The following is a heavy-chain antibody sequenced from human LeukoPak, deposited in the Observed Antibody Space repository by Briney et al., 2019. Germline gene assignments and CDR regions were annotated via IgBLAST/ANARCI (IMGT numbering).Heavy chain of an antibody. CDR3: ATVKRWLQLLAFDI. CDR2: ISSGASST. D-gene: IGHD5-24*01. J-gene: IGHJ3*02. CDR1: GITFSIYL. V-gene: IGHV3-74*01. Sequence: GGSLRPSPALSGITFSIYLMHWVSHAPGKGLVWVSRISSGASSTSYAASAEALFTISRDNATNTLYLQMNSLRAEDTAVYYCATVKRWLQLLAFDICGQGTVVTVSS.